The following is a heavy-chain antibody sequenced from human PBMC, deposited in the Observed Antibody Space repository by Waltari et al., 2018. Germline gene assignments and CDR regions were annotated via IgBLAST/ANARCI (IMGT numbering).Heavy chain of an antibody. CDR2: ISGSGFTK. CDR1: GFCFPRSS. Sequence: ELQLFASGGAFVQPGGFLRLSCSAAGFCFPRSSIYSFRRAPGKGLGWVSGISGSGFTKYYADSGKGRFTISRDNSQNTLFLQMNSLGAEDTALYYCAKRGPRELLRLSWIPYFDFWGLGTLVTVSS. V-gene: IGHV3-23*01. CDR3: AKRGPRELLRLSWIPYFDF. J-gene: IGHJ4*02. D-gene: IGHD1-26*01.